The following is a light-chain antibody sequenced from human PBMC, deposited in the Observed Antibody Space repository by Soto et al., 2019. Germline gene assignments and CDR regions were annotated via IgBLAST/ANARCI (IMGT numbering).Light chain of an antibody. V-gene: IGLV2-8*01. CDR2: EVS. J-gene: IGLJ1*01. Sequence: QSVLTQPPSASGSPGQSVTISCTGTSSDVGGYNYVSWYQQHPGKAPKLMIYEVSKRPSGVPDRFSGSKSGNTAYLTVSGLQAEDEADYYCSSYAGSNVYVFGTGTQVTVL. CDR3: SSYAGSNVYV. CDR1: SSDVGGYNY.